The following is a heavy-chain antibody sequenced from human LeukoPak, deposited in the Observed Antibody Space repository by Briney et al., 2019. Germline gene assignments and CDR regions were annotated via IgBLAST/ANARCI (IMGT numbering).Heavy chain of an antibody. CDR2: IYYSGST. Sequence: SETLSLTCTVSGGSISSYYWSWIRQPPGKGLEWIGYIYYSGSTRYNASLKSRLTISMDTSKNQFSLKLTSVTSADTAVYYCSRSTPASGWYLYYWGQGTPVTVSS. V-gene: IGHV4-59*01. D-gene: IGHD6-19*01. CDR3: SRSTPASGWYLYY. CDR1: GGSISSYY. J-gene: IGHJ4*02.